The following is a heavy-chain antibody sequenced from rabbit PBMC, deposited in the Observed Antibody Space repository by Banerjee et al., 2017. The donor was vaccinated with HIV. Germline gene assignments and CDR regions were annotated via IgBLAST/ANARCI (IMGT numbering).Heavy chain of an antibody. V-gene: IGHV1S45*01. CDR3: ARDLAGVIGWNFNW. D-gene: IGHD4-1*01. Sequence: QEQLEESGGDLVKPEGSLTLTCTASGFSFSSRYWICWVRQAPGKGLEWIGCMNAGTSGGSYYARWAKGRFTISKTSSTTVTLQMTSLTAADTATYFCARDLAGVIGWNFNWWGPGTLVTVS. CDR1: GFSFSSRYW. CDR2: MNAGTSGGS. J-gene: IGHJ4*01.